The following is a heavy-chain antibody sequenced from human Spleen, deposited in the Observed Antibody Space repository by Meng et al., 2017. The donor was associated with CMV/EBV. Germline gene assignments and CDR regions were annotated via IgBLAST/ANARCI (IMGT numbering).Heavy chain of an antibody. J-gene: IGHJ5*02. CDR1: VSLNSAA. CDR2: TNYKSKWYN. V-gene: IGHV6-1*01. Sequence: VSLNSAAWNWIRQSPSRGLEWLGRTNYKSKWYNDYAVSVKSRISINLETSKNEFSLQLNTVTPEDTAVYYCARDPNTPGTYQFDRWGQGTVVTVSS. CDR3: ARDPNTPGTYQFDR. D-gene: IGHD1-7*01.